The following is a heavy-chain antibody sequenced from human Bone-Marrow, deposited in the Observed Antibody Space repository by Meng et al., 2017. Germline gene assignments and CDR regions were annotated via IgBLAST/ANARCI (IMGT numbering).Heavy chain of an antibody. CDR3: AKEFHASGTSP. J-gene: IGHJ5*02. Sequence: VQLVEAGGGVVQPGRSLRLSCAACGFTFSSYDMHWVRQATGKGLEWVSAIGTAGDTYYPGSVKGRFTISRDNTKNTLYLQMNSLRVEDTAVYYCAKEFHASGTSPWGQGTLVTVSS. CDR2: IGTAGDT. CDR1: GFTFSSYD. D-gene: IGHD3-10*01. V-gene: IGHV3-13*01.